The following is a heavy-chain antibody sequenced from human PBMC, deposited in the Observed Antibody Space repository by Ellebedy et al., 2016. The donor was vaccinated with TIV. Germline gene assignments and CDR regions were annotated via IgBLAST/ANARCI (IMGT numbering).Heavy chain of an antibody. CDR2: IYYSGST. D-gene: IGHD2-2*03. CDR1: GGSISSGGYY. CDR3: ARAGYCSSTSCYRYYYYGMDV. J-gene: IGHJ6*02. Sequence: SETLSLXXTVSGGSISSGGYYWSWIRQHPGKGLEWIGYIYYSGSTYYNPSLKSRVTISVDTSKNQFSLKLSSVTAADTAVYYCARAGYCSSTSCYRYYYYGMDVWGQGTTVTVSS. V-gene: IGHV4-31*03.